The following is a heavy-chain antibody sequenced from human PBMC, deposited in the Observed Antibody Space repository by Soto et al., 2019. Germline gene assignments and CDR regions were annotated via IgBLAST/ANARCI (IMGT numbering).Heavy chain of an antibody. CDR1: GGSFSGYY. Sequence: SETLSLTCAVYGGSFSGYYWSWIRQPPGKGLEWIGEINHSGSTNYNPSLKSRVTISVDTSKNQFSLKLSSVTAADTAVYYCARDKNDVVVAAKWFDPWGQGTLVTVSS. V-gene: IGHV4-34*01. CDR3: ARDKNDVVVAAKWFDP. CDR2: INHSGST. J-gene: IGHJ5*02. D-gene: IGHD2-15*01.